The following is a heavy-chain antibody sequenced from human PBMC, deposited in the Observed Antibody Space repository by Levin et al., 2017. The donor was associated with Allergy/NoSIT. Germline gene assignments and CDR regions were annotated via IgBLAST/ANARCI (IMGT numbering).Heavy chain of an antibody. D-gene: IGHD1-1*01. J-gene: IGHJ4*02. CDR1: GFTVSSNY. CDR2: YYGDGRT. CDR3: ARLSGTVWSPFDL. Sequence: GGSLRLSCAASGFTVSSNYMSWVRQAPGKGLEWVSLYYGDGRTAYGDSVKGRFTISRDIYRNTLDLQMNSLRAEDTALYYCARLSGTVWSPFDLWGQGTLVTVSS. V-gene: IGHV3-53*01.